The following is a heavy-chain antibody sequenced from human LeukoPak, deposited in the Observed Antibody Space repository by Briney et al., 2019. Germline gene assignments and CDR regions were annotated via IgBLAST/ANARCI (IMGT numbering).Heavy chain of an antibody. CDR1: GGSISSYY. CDR2: IYYSGST. CDR3: ARGRGAARRNNGFDP. J-gene: IGHJ5*02. V-gene: IGHV4-59*06. Sequence: SETLSLTCTVSGGSISSYYWSWIRQHPGKGLEWIGYIYYSGSTYYNPSLKSRVTISVDTSKNQFSLKLSSVTAADTAVYYCARGRGAARRNNGFDPWGQGTLVTVSS. D-gene: IGHD6-6*01.